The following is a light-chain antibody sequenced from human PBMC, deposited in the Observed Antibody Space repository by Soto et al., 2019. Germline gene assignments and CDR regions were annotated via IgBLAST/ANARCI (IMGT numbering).Light chain of an antibody. CDR3: QKYTIVPA. Sequence: DIQMTQSPSSLSASVGDRVTITCRASQGISNYLAWYQQIPGKVPKLLISAASTVQSGVPSRFSGSGSGTDFTLTISSLLPEDVATYYCQKYTIVPAFGVGTKVEIK. CDR1: QGISNY. V-gene: IGKV1-27*01. J-gene: IGKJ4*01. CDR2: AAS.